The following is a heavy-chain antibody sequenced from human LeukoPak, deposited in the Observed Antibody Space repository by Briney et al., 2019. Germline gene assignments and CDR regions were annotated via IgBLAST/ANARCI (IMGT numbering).Heavy chain of an antibody. D-gene: IGHD6-13*01. CDR3: ARGQPGYSSSWHLDY. CDR1: GFPFSSSW. V-gene: IGHV3-30-3*01. CDR2: ISYDGSNK. J-gene: IGHJ4*02. Sequence: PGGSLRLSCAASGFPFSSSWMSWVRQAPGKGLEWVAVISYDGSNKYYADSVKGRFTISRDNSKNTLYLQMNSLRAEDTAVYYCARGQPGYSSSWHLDYWGQGTLVTVSS.